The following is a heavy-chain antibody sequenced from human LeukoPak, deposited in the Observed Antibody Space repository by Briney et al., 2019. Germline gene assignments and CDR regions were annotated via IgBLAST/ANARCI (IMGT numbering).Heavy chain of an antibody. Sequence: SETLSLTCTVSGGSFSSSSYYWGWLRQPPGKGLEWIGSIYYSGSTYYNPSLKSRVTISVDTSKKQFSLKLSSVTAADTAVYYCARDFEYVGTFDYWGQGTLVTVSS. CDR3: ARDFEYVGTFDY. CDR1: GGSFSSSSYY. J-gene: IGHJ4*02. D-gene: IGHD1-1*01. V-gene: IGHV4-39*07. CDR2: IYYSGST.